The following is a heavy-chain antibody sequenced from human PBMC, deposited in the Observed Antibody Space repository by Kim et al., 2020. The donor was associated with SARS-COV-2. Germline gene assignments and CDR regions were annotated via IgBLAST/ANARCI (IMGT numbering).Heavy chain of an antibody. CDR3: ARAIAGALNY. V-gene: IGHV6-1*01. Sequence: YNDYAVSVKSRITINPDTSKNQFSLQLNSVTPEDTAVYYCARAIAGALNYWGQGTLVTVSS. J-gene: IGHJ4*02. CDR2: YN. D-gene: IGHD1-26*01.